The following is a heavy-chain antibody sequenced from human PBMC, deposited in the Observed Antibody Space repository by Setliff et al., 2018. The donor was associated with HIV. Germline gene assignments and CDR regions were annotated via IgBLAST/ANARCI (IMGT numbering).Heavy chain of an antibody. CDR1: GGSASNSRYY. Sequence: SETLSLTCTVSGGSASNSRYYWAWIRQPPGKGLEYIGSIHYNERTYYNPSLTSRVTISQDTSKNQFSLELTSVTAADTAVYYCATVDGTRYLDYWGQGKLVTVSS. CDR3: ATVDGTRYLDY. D-gene: IGHD1-1*01. J-gene: IGHJ4*02. V-gene: IGHV4-39*07. CDR2: IHYNERT.